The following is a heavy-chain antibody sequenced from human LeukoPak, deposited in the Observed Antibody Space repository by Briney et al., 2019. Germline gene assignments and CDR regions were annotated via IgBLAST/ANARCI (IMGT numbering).Heavy chain of an antibody. CDR3: TTDEDWNYARKDV. CDR1: GFTFNYAW. J-gene: IGHJ6*02. D-gene: IGHD1-7*01. CDR2: IVGQIDGGTT. V-gene: IGHV3-15*04. Sequence: GGSLRLSCAASGFTFNYAWMSWVRQVPGKGLEWVGQIVGQIDGGTTDYAAPVKGRFTISRDDSESMLYLQMNSLKIEDTAVYYCTTDEDWNYARKDVWGQGATVIVSS.